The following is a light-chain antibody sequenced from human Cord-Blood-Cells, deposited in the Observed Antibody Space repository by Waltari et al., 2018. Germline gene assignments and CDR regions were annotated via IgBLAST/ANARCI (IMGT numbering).Light chain of an antibody. V-gene: IGLV2-23*01. CDR2: EGS. J-gene: IGLJ3*02. Sequence: QSALTQPASVSGSPGQSITISCTVTSSDVGRSNLFSWYQQHPGKAPKLMNYEGSKRPSGVSNRFTGSKSGNTASLTISGLQAEDEADYYCCSYAGSSTWVFGGGTKLTVL. CDR1: SSDVGRSNL. CDR3: CSYAGSSTWV.